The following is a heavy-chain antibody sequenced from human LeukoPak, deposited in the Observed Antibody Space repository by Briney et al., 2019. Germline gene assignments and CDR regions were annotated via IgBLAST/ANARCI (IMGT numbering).Heavy chain of an antibody. Sequence: PGRSLRLSCAASGLTFSSDAMHWVRQAPGKGLEWVAVISYDGSNKYYADSMKGRFTISRDNSKNTLYLQMDSLRTEDTAVYYCARPLTLYSGSSYPFLDFWGQGTLVTVSS. CDR1: GLTFSSDA. V-gene: IGHV3-30-3*01. D-gene: IGHD1-26*01. CDR3: ARPLTLYSGSSYPFLDF. CDR2: ISYDGSNK. J-gene: IGHJ4*02.